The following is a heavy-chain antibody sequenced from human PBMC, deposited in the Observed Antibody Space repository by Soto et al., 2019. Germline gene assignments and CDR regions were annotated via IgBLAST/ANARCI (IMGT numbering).Heavy chain of an antibody. J-gene: IGHJ5*02. CDR1: GGSFSGYY. Sequence: SETLSLTCAVGGGSFSGYYWSWIRQPPGKGLEWIGEINHSGSTNYYPCLKSRVTISVDTSENHFSLKLSSVTAADTAVYYCGRDGFDPWGQGTLVTVSS. V-gene: IGHV4-34*01. CDR2: INHSGST. CDR3: GRDGFDP.